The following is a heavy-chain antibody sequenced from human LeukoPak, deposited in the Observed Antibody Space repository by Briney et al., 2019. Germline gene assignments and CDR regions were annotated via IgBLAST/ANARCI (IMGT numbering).Heavy chain of an antibody. D-gene: IGHD1-26*01. CDR1: GFTFSSYE. CDR3: AREVAYIVGTIMED. V-gene: IGHV3-48*03. Sequence: GGSLRLSCAASGFTFSSYEMNWVRQAPGKGLEWVSYISSSGSTIYYADSVKGRFTISRDNSKNTLYLQMNSLRAEDTAVYYCAREVAYIVGTIMEDWGQGTLVTVSS. J-gene: IGHJ4*02. CDR2: ISSSGSTI.